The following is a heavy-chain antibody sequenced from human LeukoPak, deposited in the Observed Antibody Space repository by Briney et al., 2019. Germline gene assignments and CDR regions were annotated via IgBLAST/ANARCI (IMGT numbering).Heavy chain of an antibody. D-gene: IGHD7-27*01. CDR3: AKDGGLWVSAHWGDS. J-gene: IGHJ4*02. CDR1: GFTFSSYA. Sequence: GGSLRLSCAASGFTFSSYAMSWVRQAPGKGLKWVSTITTGDGNTYYADSVKGRFTVSRDDSKNTLYLQMNSLRAEDTAVYYCAKDGGLWVSAHWGDSWGRGTLVTVSS. CDR2: ITTGDGNT. V-gene: IGHV3-23*01.